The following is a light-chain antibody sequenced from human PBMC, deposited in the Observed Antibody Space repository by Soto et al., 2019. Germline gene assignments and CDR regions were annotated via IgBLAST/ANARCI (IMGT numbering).Light chain of an antibody. J-gene: IGLJ3*02. CDR1: SSDIGGYNY. V-gene: IGLV2-14*01. CDR2: QVT. Sequence: QSALTQPASVSGSPGQSITISCTGTSSDIGGYNYVSWYQQHPGKAPKLIISQVTNRPSGVSNRFSGSKSGNTASLTISGLQAEDEADYYCNSYTSSSTWVFGGGTQLTV. CDR3: NSYTSSSTWV.